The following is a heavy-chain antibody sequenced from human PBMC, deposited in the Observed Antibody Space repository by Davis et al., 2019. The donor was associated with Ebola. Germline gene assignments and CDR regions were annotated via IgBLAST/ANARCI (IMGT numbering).Heavy chain of an antibody. J-gene: IGHJ6*02. V-gene: IGHV1-69*06. CDR3: ARAQDDILTGYTRNHYYYYGMDV. CDR1: GGTFSSYA. D-gene: IGHD3-9*01. CDR2: IIPIFGTA. Sequence: AASVKVSCKASGGTFSSYAISWVRQAPGQGLEWMGGIIPIFGTANYAQKFQGRVTITADKSTSTAYMELSSLRSEDTAVYYCARAQDDILTGYTRNHYYYYGMDVWGQGTTVTVSS.